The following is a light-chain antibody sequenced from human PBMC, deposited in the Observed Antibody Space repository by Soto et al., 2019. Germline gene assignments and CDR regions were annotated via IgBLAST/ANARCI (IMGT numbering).Light chain of an antibody. CDR1: QDIKNY. J-gene: IGKJ3*01. CDR2: SAS. CDR3: QQYYSFPFT. V-gene: IGKV1D-8*01. Sequence: VISMTQSPSLLSASTGDRVTISCRMSQDIKNYLAWYQQRPGKAPALLIYSASTLQNGVPSRFSGSWSGTDFTLTISRLQSEDFATYYCQQYYSFPFTFGHGTKVDV.